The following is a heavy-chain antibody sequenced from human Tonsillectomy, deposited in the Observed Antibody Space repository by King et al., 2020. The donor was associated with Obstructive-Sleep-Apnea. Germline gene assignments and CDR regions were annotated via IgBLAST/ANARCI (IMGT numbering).Heavy chain of an antibody. D-gene: IGHD2-15*01. V-gene: IGHV1-8*01. CDR2: RNPNSGNT. CDR3: AGGGCSGGSCYSTSIFLSF. Sequence: VQLVESGAEVKKPGASVKVSCKASGYSFTSYDINWVRQATGQGLEWMGWRNPNSGNTGYAQKFQGGVTLTRNTSISTAYMEGASLRSDATAVYDWAGGGCSGGSCYSTSIFLSFWGQGTLVTVSS. J-gene: IGHJ4*02. CDR1: GYSFTSYD.